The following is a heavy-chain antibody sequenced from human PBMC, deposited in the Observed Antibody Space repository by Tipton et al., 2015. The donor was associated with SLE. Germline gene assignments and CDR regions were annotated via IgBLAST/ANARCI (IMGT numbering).Heavy chain of an antibody. CDR2: INHSGST. V-gene: IGHV4-34*01. Sequence: TLSLTCAVYGGSFSGYYWSWIRQPPGKGLEWIGEINHSGSTNYNPSLKSRVTISVDTSKNQFSLKLSSVTAADTAVYYCARHWQQPLGYIDYWGQGTLVTVSS. J-gene: IGHJ4*02. CDR3: ARHWQQPLGYIDY. D-gene: IGHD6-13*01. CDR1: GGSFSGYY.